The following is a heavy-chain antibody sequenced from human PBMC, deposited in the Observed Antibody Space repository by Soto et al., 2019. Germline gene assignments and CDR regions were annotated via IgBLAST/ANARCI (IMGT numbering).Heavy chain of an antibody. D-gene: IGHD3-10*01. CDR2: ISANNGNI. CDR3: ARQKGINNYYGMDV. J-gene: IGHJ6*04. Sequence: GASVKVSCKASGYTFTSYTFSWVRQAPGQGLEWMGWISANNGNIRYAQKLQGRVTMTTDTSTSTVYVEVWSLRSDDTAVYYCARQKGINNYYGMDVWGKGTTVTVSS. CDR1: GYTFTSYT. V-gene: IGHV1-18*04.